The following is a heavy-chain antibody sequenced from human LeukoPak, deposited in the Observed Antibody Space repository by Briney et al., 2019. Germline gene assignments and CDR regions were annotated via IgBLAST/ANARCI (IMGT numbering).Heavy chain of an antibody. CDR3: ARDARAVAGPTLDY. V-gene: IGHV1-69*06. J-gene: IGHJ4*02. CDR1: GGTFSSYA. D-gene: IGHD6-19*01. CDR2: IIPIFGTA. Sequence: SVKVSCKASGGTFSSYAISWVRQAPEQGLEWMGGIIPIFGTANYAQKSQGRVTITADKSTSTAYMELSSLRSEDTAVYYCARDARAVAGPTLDYWGQGTLVTVSS.